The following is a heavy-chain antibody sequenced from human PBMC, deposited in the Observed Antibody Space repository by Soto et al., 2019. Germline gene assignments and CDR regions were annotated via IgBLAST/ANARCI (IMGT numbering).Heavy chain of an antibody. V-gene: IGHV4-39*01. CDR3: ARSRDGYNLVFDY. CDR1: GGSISSSSYY. CDR2: IYYSGST. J-gene: IGHJ4*02. D-gene: IGHD5-12*01. Sequence: QLQLQESGPGLVKPSETLSLTCTVSGGSISSSSYYWGWIRQPPGKGLEWIGSIYYSGSTYYNPSLKSRVTISVDTSKNQFSLKLSSVTAADTAVYYCARSRDGYNLVFDYWGQGTLVTVSS.